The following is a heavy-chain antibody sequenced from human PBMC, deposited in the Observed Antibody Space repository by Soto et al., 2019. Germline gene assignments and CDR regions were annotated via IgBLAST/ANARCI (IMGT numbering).Heavy chain of an antibody. CDR1: GGSISSYY. CDR2: IYYSGST. V-gene: IGHV4-59*01. D-gene: IGHD2-2*01. J-gene: IGHJ4*02. Sequence: QVQLQESGPGLVKPSETLSLTCTVSGGSISSYYWSWIRQPPGKGLEWIGYIYYSGSTNYNPSLKSRVSISVDTSKNQFSLKLSSVTAADTAVYYCARARIYRYCSSTSCYYFDYWGQGTLVTVSS. CDR3: ARARIYRYCSSTSCYYFDY.